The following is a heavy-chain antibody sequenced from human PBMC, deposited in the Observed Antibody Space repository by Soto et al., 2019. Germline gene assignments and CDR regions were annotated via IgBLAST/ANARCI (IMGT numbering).Heavy chain of an antibody. J-gene: IGHJ5*02. CDR1: GGSISSYY. D-gene: IGHD3-16*02. CDR2: IYYSGST. CDR3: ARVSWGSYRWGWFDP. Sequence: SETLSLTCTVSGGSISSYYWSWIRQPPGKGLEWIGYIYYSGSTNYNPSLKSRVTISVDTSKNQFSLKLSSVTAADTAVYYCARVSWGSYRWGWFDPWGQGTLVTVSS. V-gene: IGHV4-59*01.